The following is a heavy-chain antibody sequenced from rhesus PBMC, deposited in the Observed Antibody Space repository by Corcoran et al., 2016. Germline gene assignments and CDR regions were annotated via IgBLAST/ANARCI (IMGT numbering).Heavy chain of an antibody. Sequence: QVQLQESGPGLVKPSETLSLTCAVSGGSFSGYYWGWIRQPPGQGLEWIGYISGSVGSPDYHPPRKRRVTISTDPSKNQFSRKLSSVTAADPAVYYCARENFSSGWYPYYFDYWGQGVLVTVSS. CDR3: ARENFSSGWYPYYFDY. D-gene: IGHD6-31*01. V-gene: IGHV4-165*01. CDR2: ISGSVGSP. CDR1: GGSFSGYY. J-gene: IGHJ4*01.